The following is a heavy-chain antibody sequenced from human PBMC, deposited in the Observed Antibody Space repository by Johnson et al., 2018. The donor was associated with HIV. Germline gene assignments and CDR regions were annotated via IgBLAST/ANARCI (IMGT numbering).Heavy chain of an antibody. D-gene: IGHD2-2*03. V-gene: IGHV3-74*01. CDR2: INSDGSST. J-gene: IGHJ3*02. CDR3: ARDHGYCSSTSCYGDDAFDI. Sequence: VQLVESGGDLVQPGGSLRLSCVGSGFTFSTNWMHWVRQAPGKGLVWVSRINSDGSSTSYADSVKGRFTISRDNAKNTLYLQMDSLRAEDTALYYCARDHGYCSSTSCYGDDAFDIWGQGTMVTVSS. CDR1: GFTFSTNW.